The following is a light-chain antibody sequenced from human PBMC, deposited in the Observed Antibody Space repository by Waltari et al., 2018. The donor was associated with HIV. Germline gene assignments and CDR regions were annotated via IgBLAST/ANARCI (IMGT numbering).Light chain of an antibody. J-gene: IGLJ2*01. Sequence: SYELTQLPSVSVSPGQTARITCSGDKLGDKYACWYQQRPGQSPVLVIYQDTKRPSGIPGRFSGANSGNTATLTIGGTQAMDEADYYCQAFDSSTVVFGGGTKLTVL. CDR1: KLGDKY. V-gene: IGLV3-1*01. CDR3: QAFDSSTVV. CDR2: QDT.